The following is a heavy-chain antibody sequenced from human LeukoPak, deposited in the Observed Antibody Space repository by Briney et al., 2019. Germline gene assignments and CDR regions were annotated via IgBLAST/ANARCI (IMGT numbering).Heavy chain of an antibody. V-gene: IGHV1-69*01. Sequence: GASVKVSCKASGGTFSNYAISWVRQAPGQGLEWMGGIIPMFGTTKYAQKLQGRVTITADESTSTAYMELNSLRSEDTAVYHCAKGPYGDYGGDYFYYYMDVWDKGTTVTVSS. CDR1: GGTFSNYA. CDR3: AKGPYGDYGGDYFYYYMDV. J-gene: IGHJ6*03. CDR2: IIPMFGTT. D-gene: IGHD4-17*01.